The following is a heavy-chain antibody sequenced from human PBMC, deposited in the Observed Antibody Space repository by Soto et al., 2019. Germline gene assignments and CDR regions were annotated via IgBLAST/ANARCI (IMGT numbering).Heavy chain of an antibody. J-gene: IGHJ4*02. Sequence: QVQLQESGPGLVKPSETLSLTCTVSGGSISSYCWSWVRQPTGEGLEWIANICNSGGTNYNPSLKSRVVISVDTSRNQFSLKLSSVTAADTAVYYCARGVGRYGSNLDYWGQGTLVTVSS. V-gene: IGHV4-59*01. D-gene: IGHD1-26*01. CDR3: ARGVGRYGSNLDY. CDR2: ICNSGGT. CDR1: GGSISSYC.